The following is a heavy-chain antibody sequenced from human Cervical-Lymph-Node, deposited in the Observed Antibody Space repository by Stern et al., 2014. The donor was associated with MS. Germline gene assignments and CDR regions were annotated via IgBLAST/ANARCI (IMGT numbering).Heavy chain of an antibody. CDR1: GGSMTSYH. Sequence: QVQLVESGPGLVKPSETLSLTCIVSGGSMTSYHWGWIRQPPGKGLEWIGTVYFSGRTYYNASLKNRVTISANHNHFSLQQTPATAADTAVYYCARQGYCSGATCYYWFFDLWGRGTLVTVSS. D-gene: IGHD2-15*01. CDR2: VYFSGRT. J-gene: IGHJ2*01. V-gene: IGHV4-39*01. CDR3: ARQGYCSGATCYYWFFDL.